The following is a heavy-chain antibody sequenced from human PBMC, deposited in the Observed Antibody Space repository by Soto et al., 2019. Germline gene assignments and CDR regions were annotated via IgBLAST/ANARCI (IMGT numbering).Heavy chain of an antibody. Sequence: GSLRLSCAASGFTFSSYAMHWVRQAPGKGLEWVAVISYDGSNKYYADSVKGRFTISRDNSKNTLYLQMNSLRAEDTAVYYCARVGGDCTNGVCYYYYYYGMDVWGQGTTVTVSS. CDR3: ARVGGDCTNGVCYYYYYYGMDV. CDR2: ISYDGSNK. J-gene: IGHJ6*02. V-gene: IGHV3-30-3*01. D-gene: IGHD2-8*01. CDR1: GFTFSSYA.